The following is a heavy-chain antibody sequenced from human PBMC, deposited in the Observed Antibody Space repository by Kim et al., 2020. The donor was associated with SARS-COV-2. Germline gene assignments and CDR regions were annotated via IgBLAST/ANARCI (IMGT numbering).Heavy chain of an antibody. J-gene: IGHJ4*02. CDR2: IYPGDSDT. V-gene: IGHV5-51*01. CDR3: ARLTRDGYPDGLYYFDY. CDR1: GYSFTSYW. D-gene: IGHD5-12*01. Sequence: GESLKISCKGSGYSFTSYWIGWVRQMPGKGLEWMGIIYPGDSDTRYSPSFQGQVTISADKSISTAYLQWSSLKASDTAMYYCARLTRDGYPDGLYYFDYWGQGTLVTVSS.